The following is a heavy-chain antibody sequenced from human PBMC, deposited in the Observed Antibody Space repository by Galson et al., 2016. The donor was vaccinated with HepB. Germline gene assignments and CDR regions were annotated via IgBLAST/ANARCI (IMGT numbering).Heavy chain of an antibody. CDR3: ARDAGYHQIDY. V-gene: IGHV3-7*03. D-gene: IGHD3-16*02. CDR2: INKDGSEK. J-gene: IGHJ4*02. Sequence: SLRLSCAASGFMFSTYWMTWVRQAPGKGLEWVANINKDGSEKYHVDSVKGRFTISKDNGKNSLFLQLNSLRAEDTAVYYCARDAGYHQIDYWGQGTLVTVSS. CDR1: GFMFSTYW.